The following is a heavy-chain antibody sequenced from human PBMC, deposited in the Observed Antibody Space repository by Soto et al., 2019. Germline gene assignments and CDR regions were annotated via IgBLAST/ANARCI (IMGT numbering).Heavy chain of an antibody. D-gene: IGHD2-15*01. CDR2: IDYSGST. CDR1: GGSVSSGSYY. V-gene: IGHV4-61*01. Sequence: QVQLQESGPGLVKPSETLSLTCTVSGGSVSSGSYYWSWIRQPPGKGLEWFGYIDYSGSTNYNPSLKSRVTISVDTSKNQFSLKLSSVTAADTAVYYCARSVVALYYYYYGMDVWGQGTTVTVSS. CDR3: ARSVVALYYYYYGMDV. J-gene: IGHJ6*02.